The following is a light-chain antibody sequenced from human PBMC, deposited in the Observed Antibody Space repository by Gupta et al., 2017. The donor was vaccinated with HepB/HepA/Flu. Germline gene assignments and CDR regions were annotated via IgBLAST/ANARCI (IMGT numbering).Light chain of an antibody. CDR2: GAS. Sequence: EIVMTQSAATLSVSPGERATVSCRASQSVSSNLAWYQQKPGQAPRLLIYGASTRATGSPARFSGSGSGTEFTLTISSLQSEDFAVYYCQQYNNWPPYTFGQGTKLEIK. CDR1: QSVSSN. CDR3: QQYNNWPPYT. V-gene: IGKV3-15*01. J-gene: IGKJ2*01.